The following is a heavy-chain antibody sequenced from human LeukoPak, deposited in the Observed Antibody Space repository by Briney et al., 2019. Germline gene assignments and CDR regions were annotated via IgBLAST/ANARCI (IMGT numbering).Heavy chain of an antibody. CDR1: GFTFNSYS. Sequence: PGGSLRLSCAASGFTFNSYSMNWVRQAPGKGLEWVSYISSSSSTIYYADSVKGRFTISRDNAKNSLYLQMNSLRAEDTAVYYCARELHSSGWHWGQGTLVTASS. CDR3: ARELHSSGWH. J-gene: IGHJ4*02. D-gene: IGHD6-19*01. CDR2: ISSSSSTI. V-gene: IGHV3-48*01.